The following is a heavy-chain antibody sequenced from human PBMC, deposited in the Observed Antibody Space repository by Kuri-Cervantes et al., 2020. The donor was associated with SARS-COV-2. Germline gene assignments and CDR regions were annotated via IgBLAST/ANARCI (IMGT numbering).Heavy chain of an antibody. CDR1: GFIFSTYA. CDR3: ARDVAAGRAYYYYMDV. V-gene: IGHV3-30*04. D-gene: IGHD6-13*01. Sequence: GGSLRLSCAASGFIFSTYAMQWVRQAPGKGLEWVAGISYAGTGHYAVSVKGRFTISRDNSENTLYLQMNSLRPEDTAVYYCARDVAAGRAYYYYMDVWGKGTTVTVSS. J-gene: IGHJ6*03. CDR2: ISYAGTG.